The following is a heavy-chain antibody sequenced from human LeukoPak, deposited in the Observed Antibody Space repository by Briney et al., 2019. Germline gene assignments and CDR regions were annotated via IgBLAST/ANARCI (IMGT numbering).Heavy chain of an antibody. D-gene: IGHD3-22*01. Sequence: PSETLSLTCTVSGGSISSSSYYWGWIRQPPGKGLEWIGSIYYSGSTYYNPSLKSRVTISVDTSKNQFPLKLSSVTAADTAVYYCARPSYYYDSSGYYSLYWYFDLWGRGTLVTVSS. V-gene: IGHV4-39*01. CDR1: GGSISSSSYY. J-gene: IGHJ2*01. CDR2: IYYSGST. CDR3: ARPSYYYDSSGYYSLYWYFDL.